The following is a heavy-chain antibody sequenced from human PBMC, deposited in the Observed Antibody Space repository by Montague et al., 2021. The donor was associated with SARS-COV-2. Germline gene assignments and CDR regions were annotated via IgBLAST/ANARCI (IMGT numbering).Heavy chain of an antibody. CDR2: IYDSGGT. J-gene: IGHJ3*02. CDR3: ARRGRKLLPVATTIGGFDI. Sequence: SETLSLTCTVSGGSISSNNYCWDWIRQPPGKGLEWIGSIYDSGGTYYNPSLKSRVTISVDTSKNHFSLKLNSVTAADTAVYYCARRGRKLLPVATTIGGFDIWGQGTMVTVSS. V-gene: IGHV4-39*02. D-gene: IGHD5-12*01. CDR1: GGSISSNNYC.